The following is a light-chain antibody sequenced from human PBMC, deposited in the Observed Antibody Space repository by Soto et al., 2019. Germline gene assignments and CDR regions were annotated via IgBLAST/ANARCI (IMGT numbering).Light chain of an antibody. J-gene: IGKJ1*01. CDR2: GAS. V-gene: IGKV3-20*01. Sequence: EIVLTQSPGTLSLSPGERATLSCRASQSLSTNYLAWYQQKPGQAPRLLIFGASSRATDIPDRFSGSGSGTDFTLTISRLEPEDFAVYYCHQYADSPRTFGQGTKVEI. CDR3: HQYADSPRT. CDR1: QSLSTNY.